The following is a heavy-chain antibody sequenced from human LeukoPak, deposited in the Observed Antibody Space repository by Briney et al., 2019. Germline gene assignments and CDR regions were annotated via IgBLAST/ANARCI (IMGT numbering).Heavy chain of an antibody. J-gene: IGHJ4*02. CDR2: ISSSSTYI. D-gene: IGHD6-19*01. CDR3: ARGGSSGWSYLDF. CDR1: GFTFSSYS. V-gene: IGHV3-21*01. Sequence: GGSLRLSCAASGFTFSSYSMNWVRQAPGKGLEWVSSISSSSTYIYYADSVKGRFTISRDNAKNSLYLQMNSLRAEDTAVYYCARGGSSGWSYLDFWGQGTLVTVSS.